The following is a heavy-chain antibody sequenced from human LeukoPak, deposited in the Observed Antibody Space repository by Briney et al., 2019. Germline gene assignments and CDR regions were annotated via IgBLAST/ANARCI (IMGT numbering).Heavy chain of an antibody. CDR3: AKDLRSYYDSRAIVY. D-gene: IGHD3-22*01. V-gene: IGHV3-9*03. CDR2: IRWNSGTI. CDR1: GFSFDYYA. J-gene: IGHJ4*02. Sequence: GGSLRLSCAASGFSFDYYARHWVRQAPGKGLEWVSGIRWNSGTIGYADSVKGRFTISRDNAKNSLYLQMNSLRAEDMALYYCAKDLRSYYDSRAIVYWGQGTLVTVSS.